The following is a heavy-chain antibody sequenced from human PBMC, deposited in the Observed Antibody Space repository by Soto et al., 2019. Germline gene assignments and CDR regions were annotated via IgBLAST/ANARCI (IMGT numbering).Heavy chain of an antibody. CDR1: GFTVSSNY. Sequence: VGSLRLSCAASGFTVSSNYMSWVRQAPGKGLEWVSVIYSGGSTFYADSVKGRFTISRDNSKNMVYLQMNRMRAEDTAVYYCAREWPHLDCWGQGTLVTVSS. CDR2: IYSGGST. CDR3: AREWPHLDC. J-gene: IGHJ4*02. V-gene: IGHV3-53*01.